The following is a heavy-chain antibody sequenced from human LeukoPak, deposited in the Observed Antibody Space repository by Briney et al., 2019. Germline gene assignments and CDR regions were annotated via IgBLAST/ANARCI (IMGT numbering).Heavy chain of an antibody. CDR3: ARALRYCSSTSCLGAYYYYYYMDV. CDR1: GYTFINHD. CDR2: MNSNSGNT. V-gene: IGHV1-8*03. Sequence: ASVKVSCKGYGYTFINHDIDWVRQAAGQGLEWMGWMNSNSGNTGYAQKFQGRVTITRNTSISTAYMELSSLRSEDTAVYYCARALRYCSSTSCLGAYYYYYYMDVWGKGTTVTVSS. J-gene: IGHJ6*03. D-gene: IGHD2-2*01.